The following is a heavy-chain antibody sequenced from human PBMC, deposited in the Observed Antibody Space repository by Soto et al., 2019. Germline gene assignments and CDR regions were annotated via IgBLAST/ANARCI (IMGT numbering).Heavy chain of an antibody. D-gene: IGHD3-9*01. J-gene: IGHJ4*02. CDR3: ARVTTFYDILTSSYVLNYFDY. V-gene: IGHV3-53*01. CDR1: GFSVTSNY. Sequence: GGSLRLSCSASGFSVTSNYMTWVRQAPGKGLECVSVIYAGGNTYYADSVKGRFTISSDNSRSTLYLQMNDLRAEDTAVYYCARVTTFYDILTSSYVLNYFDYWGQGTRVTVSS. CDR2: IYAGGNT.